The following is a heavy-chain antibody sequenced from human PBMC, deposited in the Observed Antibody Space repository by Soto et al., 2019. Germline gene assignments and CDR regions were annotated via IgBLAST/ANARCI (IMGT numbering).Heavy chain of an antibody. CDR1: GYTFSSFD. CDR2: MDPKSGHT. Sequence: ASVEVSCKASGYTFSSFDIIWVRQATGQGLEWMGWMDPKSGHTAFAQKFQGRVTMARNTSINTAYLELSRLTSDDTAVYFCARGSYYDILSASPARSSNADSWGQGTQVTVSS. V-gene: IGHV1-8*01. CDR3: ARGSYYDILSASPARSSNADS. D-gene: IGHD3-9*01. J-gene: IGHJ4*02.